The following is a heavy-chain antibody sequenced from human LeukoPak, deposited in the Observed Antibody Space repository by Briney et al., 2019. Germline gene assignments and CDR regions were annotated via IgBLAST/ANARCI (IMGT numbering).Heavy chain of an antibody. V-gene: IGHV3-33*01. Sequence: GGSLRLSCAASGFTFSIYGMHWVRQAPGKGLEWVAVIWYDGSNKYYADSVKGRFTISRDNSKNTLYLQMNSLRAEDTAVYYCARDRDSSGYYHGYWGQGTLVTVSS. CDR2: IWYDGSNK. D-gene: IGHD3-22*01. CDR3: ARDRDSSGYYHGY. J-gene: IGHJ4*02. CDR1: GFTFSIYG.